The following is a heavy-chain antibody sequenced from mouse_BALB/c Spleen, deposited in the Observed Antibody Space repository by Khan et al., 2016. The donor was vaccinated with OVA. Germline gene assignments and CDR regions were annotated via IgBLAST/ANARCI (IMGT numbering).Heavy chain of an antibody. CDR1: GFTFSSFS. D-gene: IGHD2-1*01. J-gene: IGHJ3*01. CDR2: ISSGGDNT. Sequence: EVELVESGGGLVKPGGSLKLSCAASGFTFSSFSMSWVRQTPEKRLEWVAAISSGGDNTFYPDSVKGRFTISRDNAMNNLSLQMSSLRSEDTALYYYARSNYGTFAYWGQGTLVTVSA. V-gene: IGHV5-9*03. CDR3: ARSNYGTFAY.